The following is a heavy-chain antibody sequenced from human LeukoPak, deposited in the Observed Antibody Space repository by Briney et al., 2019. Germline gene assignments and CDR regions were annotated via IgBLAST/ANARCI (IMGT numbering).Heavy chain of an antibody. Sequence: GGSLSLSCAASGFTFSGYTMNWVRHAPGKGLEWVSSISTSSSYIYYADSVKGRFTISRDNAKNSLYLQMNRLRAEDTAVYYCARGCDLLPYYYYGMDVWGQGTTVSVSS. J-gene: IGHJ6*02. D-gene: IGHD2-15*01. V-gene: IGHV3-21*01. CDR2: ISTSSSYI. CDR1: GFTFSGYT. CDR3: ARGCDLLPYYYYGMDV.